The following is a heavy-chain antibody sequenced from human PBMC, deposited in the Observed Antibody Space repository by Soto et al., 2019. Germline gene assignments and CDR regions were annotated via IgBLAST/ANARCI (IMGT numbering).Heavy chain of an antibody. D-gene: IGHD2-2*01. J-gene: IGHJ6*02. V-gene: IGHV3-21*01. Sequence: GSLRLSCAASGFTFSSYSMNWVRQAPGKGLEWVSSISSSSSYIYYADSVKGRFTISRDNAKNSLYLQMNSLRAEDTAVYYCARDNTHVPAAILSPSYYYGMDVWGQGTTVTVSS. CDR2: ISSSSSYI. CDR3: ARDNTHVPAAILSPSYYYGMDV. CDR1: GFTFSSYS.